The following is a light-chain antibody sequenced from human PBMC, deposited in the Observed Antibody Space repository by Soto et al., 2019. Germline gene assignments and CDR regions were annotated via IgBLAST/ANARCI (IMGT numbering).Light chain of an antibody. J-gene: IGLJ7*01. Sequence: QSVLTQPPSTSGTPGQRVTIPCFGSSSNIGGNYVFWYQHLPGTAPKLLIYRNNQRPSGVPDRFSGSKSGTSASLAISGHRAEDEADYYCATWDASLSGNIIFGGGTQLTV. V-gene: IGLV1-47*01. CDR1: SSNIGGNY. CDR3: ATWDASLSGNII. CDR2: RNN.